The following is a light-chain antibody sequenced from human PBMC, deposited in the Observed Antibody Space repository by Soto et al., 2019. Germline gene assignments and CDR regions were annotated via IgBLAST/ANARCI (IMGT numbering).Light chain of an antibody. CDR1: QSVSSY. CDR2: DGS. Sequence: EIVMTQSPATLSLSPGERATLSCRASQSVSSYLAWFQQKPGQAPRLLIYDGSTRATGIPVRFSGSGSGTEFTLTISSLQSEDFGVYYCQQNKDWPGTFGQGTKVEIK. V-gene: IGKV3-15*01. J-gene: IGKJ1*01. CDR3: QQNKDWPGT.